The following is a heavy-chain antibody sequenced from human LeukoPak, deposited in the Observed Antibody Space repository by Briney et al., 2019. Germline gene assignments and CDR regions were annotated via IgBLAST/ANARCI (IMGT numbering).Heavy chain of an antibody. V-gene: IGHV3-23*01. Sequence: PGGSLRLSCATSGFTFSSYTMNWVRQAPGKGLEWVSGISGSDGSTYYADSVKGRFTISRDNSKNTLYLQMNSQRVEDTAVYYCAKDPPGAGPDFDCWGQGTLVTVSS. D-gene: IGHD6-19*01. CDR2: ISGSDGST. J-gene: IGHJ4*02. CDR3: AKDPPGAGPDFDC. CDR1: GFTFSSYT.